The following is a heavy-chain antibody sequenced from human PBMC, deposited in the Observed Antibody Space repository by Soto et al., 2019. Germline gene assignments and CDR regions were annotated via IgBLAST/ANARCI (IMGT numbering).Heavy chain of an antibody. V-gene: IGHV3-7*01. CDR3: ATILNRAFET. CDR2: IKQDGTEK. D-gene: IGHD3-3*01. Sequence: EVQLVESGGGLVQPGGSLRLSCAASGFTFSSYWMSWVRQAPGRGLEWMGNIKQDGTEKDYVDSVKGRFTISRDNARNSVFLQMDSLRADDTAVYSCATILNRAFETWGQGTMVTVSS. J-gene: IGHJ3*02. CDR1: GFTFSSYW.